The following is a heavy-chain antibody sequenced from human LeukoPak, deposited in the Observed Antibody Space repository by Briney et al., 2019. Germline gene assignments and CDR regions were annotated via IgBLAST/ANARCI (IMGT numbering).Heavy chain of an antibody. CDR3: ARAHQKYDILTGYYPLYYFDY. CDR1: GGSISSTSYY. CDR2: IYSSGST. V-gene: IGHV4-39*07. D-gene: IGHD3-9*01. J-gene: IGHJ4*02. Sequence: SETLSLTCTVSGGSISSTSYYWGWIRQPPGKGLEWIGNIYSSGSTYYNPSLKSRVTLSVDTSKNQFSLKLSSGTAADTAVYYCARAHQKYDILTGYYPLYYFDYWGQGTLVTVSS.